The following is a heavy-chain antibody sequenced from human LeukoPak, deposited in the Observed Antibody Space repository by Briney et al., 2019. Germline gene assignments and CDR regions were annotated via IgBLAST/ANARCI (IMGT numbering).Heavy chain of an antibody. CDR2: ISSSGRTI. D-gene: IGHD1-26*01. CDR3: ARAGVVGATFFDY. V-gene: IGHV3-11*01. J-gene: IGHJ4*02. CDR1: GFTFSDYY. Sequence: GGALRLSCAASGFTFSDYYMSWIRQAPGKGLEWGSYISSSGRTIYYADSVKGLFTISRDNAQNSLYLQMNSLRAEDTAVYYCARAGVVGATFFDYWGQGTLVTVSS.